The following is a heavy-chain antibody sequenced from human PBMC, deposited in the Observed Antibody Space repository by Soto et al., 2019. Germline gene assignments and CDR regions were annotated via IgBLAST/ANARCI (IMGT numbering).Heavy chain of an antibody. Sequence: ASVKVSCKASGYTFTSYGISWVRQAPGQGLEWMGWISAYNGNTNYAQKLQGRVTMTTDTSTSTAYMELRSLRADDTAVYYCARDNPITNDFDYWGQGTLVTVSS. J-gene: IGHJ4*02. CDR3: ARDNPITNDFDY. D-gene: IGHD1-20*01. CDR1: GYTFTSYG. CDR2: ISAYNGNT. V-gene: IGHV1-18*01.